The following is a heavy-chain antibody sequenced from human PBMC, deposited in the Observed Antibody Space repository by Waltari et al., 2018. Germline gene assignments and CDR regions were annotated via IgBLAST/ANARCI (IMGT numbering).Heavy chain of an antibody. CDR1: GFTFRSYA. V-gene: IGHV3-49*03. J-gene: IGHJ4*02. Sequence: EVQLSESGGGWVEPGRSLRLSCPTSGFTFRSYAMSWLRQAPGKGLEWVGFIRNEADDETTEYVTSVKGRFTISRDNSKRTTYLQMNSLKTEDTAVYYCTRDPWLCDYWGQGTLVTVSS. CDR2: IRNEADDETT. D-gene: IGHD5-12*01. CDR3: TRDPWLCDY.